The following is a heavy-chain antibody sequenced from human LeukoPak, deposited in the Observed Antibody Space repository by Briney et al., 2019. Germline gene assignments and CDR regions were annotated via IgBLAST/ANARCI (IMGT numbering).Heavy chain of an antibody. CDR2: ISSSGSTI. CDR3: VVGVRGVPLTPYYFDY. D-gene: IGHD3-10*01. J-gene: IGHJ4*02. Sequence: GGSLRLSCAASGFTFSDYYMSWIRQAPGKGLEWVSYISSSGSTIYYADSVKGRFTISRDNAKNSLYLQMNSLRAEDTAVYYCVVGVRGVPLTPYYFDYWGQGTLATVSS. V-gene: IGHV3-11*04. CDR1: GFTFSDYY.